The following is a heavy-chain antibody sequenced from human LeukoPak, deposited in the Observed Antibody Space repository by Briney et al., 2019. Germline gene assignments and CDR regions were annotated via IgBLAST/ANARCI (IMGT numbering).Heavy chain of an antibody. J-gene: IGHJ4*02. CDR1: GYTFTSYG. CDR2: ISAYNGNT. V-gene: IGHV1-18*01. D-gene: IGHD2-2*01. CDR3: ARLTSQLPNLGVAVDDFDY. Sequence: GASVKVSCKASGYTFTSYGISWVRQAPGQGLEWMGWISAYNGNTNYAQKLQGRVTMTTDTSTSTAYMELSSLRSEDTAVYYCARLTSQLPNLGVAVDDFDYWGQGTLVTVSS.